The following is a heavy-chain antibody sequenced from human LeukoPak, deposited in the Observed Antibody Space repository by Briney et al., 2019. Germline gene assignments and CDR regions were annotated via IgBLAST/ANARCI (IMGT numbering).Heavy chain of an antibody. CDR1: GFTFSDYY. Sequence: GGSLRLSCAASGFTFSDYYMSWIRQAPGKGLEWVSYISSSGSTIYYADSVKGRFTISRDNAKNSLYLQMNSLRAEDTAVYYCARIGAYCGSTSCQDGPWGQGTLVTVSS. CDR3: ARIGAYCGSTSCQDGP. D-gene: IGHD2-2*01. V-gene: IGHV3-11*01. CDR2: ISSSGSTI. J-gene: IGHJ5*02.